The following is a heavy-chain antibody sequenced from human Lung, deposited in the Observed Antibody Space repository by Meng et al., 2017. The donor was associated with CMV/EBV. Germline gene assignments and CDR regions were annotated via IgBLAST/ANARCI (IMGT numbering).Heavy chain of an antibody. J-gene: IGHJ4*02. Sequence: QGQLVQSGSAFKHSGSSEKVPCKASGSTFTRYPMNWVRQAPGQGLEWMGWISPNTGNPTYAQGFTGRFVFSVDTSVSTAYLQISSLKAEDTAVYYCGTLKYTSGFYGPAYWGQGALVTVSS. CDR1: GSTFTRYP. V-gene: IGHV7-4-1*02. CDR2: ISPNTGNP. D-gene: IGHD6-19*01. CDR3: GTLKYTSGFYGPAY.